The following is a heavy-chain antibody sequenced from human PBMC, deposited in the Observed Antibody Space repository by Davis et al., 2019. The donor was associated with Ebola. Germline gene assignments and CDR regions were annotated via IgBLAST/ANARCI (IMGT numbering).Heavy chain of an antibody. J-gene: IGHJ4*02. CDR2: IFSSGST. D-gene: IGHD2/OR15-2a*01. Sequence: PSETLSLTCTVSGGSFTSGGLAWSWIRQHPGKGPEYIGHIFSSGSTYYNPSLNSRVTISLDKSKNQLSLKVRSVTPADTAVYFCARGFPPHAYWGQGTLVTVSS. CDR1: GGSFTSGGLA. V-gene: IGHV4-31*03. CDR3: ARGFPPHAY.